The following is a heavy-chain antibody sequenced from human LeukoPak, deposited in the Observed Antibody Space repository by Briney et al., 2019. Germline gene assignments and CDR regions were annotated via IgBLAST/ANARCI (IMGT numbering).Heavy chain of an antibody. Sequence: GGSLRLSCAASGFTVGYNYMTWVSQAPGKGLEWVAAIYNSGSTYYADSVKGRFTISRDNSKNTMYLQMNSLKGEDTAVYYCARRSNPPGRIDHWGQGTLVTVSS. V-gene: IGHV3-66*04. D-gene: IGHD1-14*01. CDR3: ARRSNPPGRIDH. CDR2: IYNSGST. J-gene: IGHJ4*02. CDR1: GFTVGYNY.